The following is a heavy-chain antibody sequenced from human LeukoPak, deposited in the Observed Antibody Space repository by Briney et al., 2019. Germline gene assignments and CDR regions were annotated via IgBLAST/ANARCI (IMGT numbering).Heavy chain of an antibody. CDR1: GVTLSNYA. CDR3: AQQVGYCSSGSCYFTY. D-gene: IGHD2-15*01. Sequence: GGSLRLSCVASGVTLSNYAMSWVRQAPGKGLEWVSAISNTGGSTYYADSVKGRFTISRDKSKNTLSLQVNSLRAEDTAVYYCAQQVGYCSSGSCYFTYWGQGTLVTVSS. J-gene: IGHJ1*01. V-gene: IGHV3-23*01. CDR2: ISNTGGST.